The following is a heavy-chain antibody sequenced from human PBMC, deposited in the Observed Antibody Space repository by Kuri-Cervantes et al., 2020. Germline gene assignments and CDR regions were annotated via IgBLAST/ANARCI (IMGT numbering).Heavy chain of an antibody. D-gene: IGHD6-19*01. Sequence: GESLKISCAASGFTFSSYTMNWVRQAPGKGLEWVSSISSSSSYIYYADSVKGRFTISRDNAKNSLYLQMNSLRAEDTAVYYCARGFSGRFSPIDYWGQGTLVTVSS. V-gene: IGHV3-21*04. J-gene: IGHJ4*02. CDR1: GFTFSSYT. CDR2: ISSSSSYI. CDR3: ARGFSGRFSPIDY.